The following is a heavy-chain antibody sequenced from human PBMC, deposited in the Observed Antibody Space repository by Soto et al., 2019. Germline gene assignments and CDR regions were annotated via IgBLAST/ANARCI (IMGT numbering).Heavy chain of an antibody. V-gene: IGHV1-46*01. CDR2: INPSGGST. D-gene: IGHD3-10*01. CDR3: ATYYYGSGSYYRFDY. J-gene: IGHJ4*02. Sequence: ASVKVSCKASGYTFTSYYMHWVRQAPGQGLEWMGIINPSGGSTSYAQKFQGRVTMTRDTSTSTVYMELSSLRSEDTAVYYCATYYYGSGSYYRFDYWGQGSLVTVSS. CDR1: GYTFTSYY.